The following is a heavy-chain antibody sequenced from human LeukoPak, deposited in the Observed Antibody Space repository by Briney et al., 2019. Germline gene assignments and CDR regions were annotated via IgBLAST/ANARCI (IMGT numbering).Heavy chain of an antibody. CDR1: GGSFSGYY. J-gene: IGHJ4*02. Sequence: SETLSLTCAVYGGSFSGYYWSWIRQPPGKVLEWIGEINHSGSTNYNPSLKSRVTILVDTSKNQFSLKLSSVTAADTAVYYCARGRQRYSSSWYFDYWGQGTLVTVSS. CDR3: ARGRQRYSSSWYFDY. D-gene: IGHD6-13*01. V-gene: IGHV4-34*01. CDR2: INHSGST.